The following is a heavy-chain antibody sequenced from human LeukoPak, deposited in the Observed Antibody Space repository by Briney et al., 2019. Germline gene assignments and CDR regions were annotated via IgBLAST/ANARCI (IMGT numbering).Heavy chain of an antibody. CDR2: INSDGSST. Sequence: GGSLRLSCAASGFTFSSYWMHWVRQAPGRGLVWVSRINSDGSSTSYADSVKGRFTISRDNSKNTLYLQMNSLRIEDTAVYYCARVSNRYTYGYDASDMWGQGTMVTVSS. V-gene: IGHV3-74*01. CDR1: GFTFSSYW. D-gene: IGHD5-18*01. J-gene: IGHJ3*02. CDR3: ARVSNRYTYGYDASDM.